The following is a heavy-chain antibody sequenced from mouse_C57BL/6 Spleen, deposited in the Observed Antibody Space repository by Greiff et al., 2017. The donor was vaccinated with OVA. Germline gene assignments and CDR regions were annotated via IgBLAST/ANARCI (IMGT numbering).Heavy chain of an antibody. D-gene: IGHD1-3*01. J-gene: IGHJ1*03. Sequence: EVMLVESGGGLVKPGGSLKLSCAASGFTFSSYAMSWVRQTPEKRLEWVATISDGGSYTYYPDNVKGRFTISRDNAKNNLYLQMSHLKSEDTAMYYCAREVGGWYFDVWGTGTTVTVSS. CDR2: ISDGGSYT. V-gene: IGHV5-4*01. CDR3: AREVGGWYFDV. CDR1: GFTFSSYA.